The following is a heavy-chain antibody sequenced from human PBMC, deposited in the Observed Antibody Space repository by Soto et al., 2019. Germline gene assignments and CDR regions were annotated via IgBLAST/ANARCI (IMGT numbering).Heavy chain of an antibody. V-gene: IGHV3-23*01. D-gene: IGHD2-2*01. J-gene: IGHJ4*02. CDR1: GVTFSSYA. Sequence: GGSLRLSCAASGVTFSSYAMSWVRQAPGKGLEWVSTISGSGGSTYYADSVKGRFTISRDNSKNTLYLQMNSLRAEDTAVYYCAEDPAQRPGGFDYWGQGTPVTVSS. CDR2: ISGSGGST. CDR3: AEDPAQRPGGFDY.